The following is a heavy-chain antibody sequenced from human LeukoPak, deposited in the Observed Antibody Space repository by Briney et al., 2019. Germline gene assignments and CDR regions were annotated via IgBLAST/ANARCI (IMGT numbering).Heavy chain of an antibody. CDR1: GFTFIRNG. CDR2: LRYDGSNQ. D-gene: IGHD3-9*01. J-gene: IGHJ4*02. CDR3: ARDDPHYDILTGYYPIDS. V-gene: IGHV3-30*02. Sequence: GGSLRLSCAASGFTFIRNGMHWVRQAPGKGLEWVAFLRYDGSNQYYADSVQGRFTISRDNSKNTLYLQMYSLRAEDTAVYYCARDDPHYDILTGYYPIDSWGQGTLVTVSP.